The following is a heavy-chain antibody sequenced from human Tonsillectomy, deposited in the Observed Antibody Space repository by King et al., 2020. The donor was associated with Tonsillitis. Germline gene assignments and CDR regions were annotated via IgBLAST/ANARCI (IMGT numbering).Heavy chain of an antibody. V-gene: IGHV1-18*04. CDR1: GYTFTSYG. CDR2: ISAYNGNT. D-gene: IGHD6-13*01. CDR3: AREPPRYSSSWYPSLYYYYYGMDG. J-gene: IGHJ6*02. Sequence: QLVQSGAEVKKPGASVKVSCKASGYTFTSYGISWVRQAPGQGLEWMGWISAYNGNTNYAQKLQGRVTMTTDTSTSTAYMELRSLRSDDTAVYYCAREPPRYSSSWYPSLYYYYYGMDGWGQGTTVTVSS.